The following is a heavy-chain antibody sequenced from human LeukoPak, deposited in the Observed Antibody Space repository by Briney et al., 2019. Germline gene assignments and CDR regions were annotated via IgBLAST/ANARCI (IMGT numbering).Heavy chain of an antibody. V-gene: IGHV4-59*08. CDR2: IYYSGST. CDR3: ARTQTRFDP. CDR1: GGSISSYY. Sequence: PSETLSLTCTVSGGSISSYYWSWIRQPPGKGLEWIGYIYYSGSTNYNPSLKSRVTISVDTSKNQFSLKLSSVTAADTAVYYCARTQTRFDPWGQGTLVTVSS. J-gene: IGHJ5*02.